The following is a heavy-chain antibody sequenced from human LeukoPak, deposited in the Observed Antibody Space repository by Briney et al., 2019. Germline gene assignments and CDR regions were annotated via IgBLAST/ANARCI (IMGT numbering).Heavy chain of an antibody. D-gene: IGHD6-19*01. CDR3: TRLIAVAGTWEGFDY. CDR1: GFTFSSYS. J-gene: IGHJ4*02. CDR2: IRGTANGYAT. V-gene: IGHV3-73*01. Sequence: GGSLRLSCAASGFTFSSYSMNWVRQAPGKGLEWVGRIRGTANGYATAYAASVKGRFTISRDDSKNTAYLQMNSLKTEDTAVYYCTRLIAVAGTWEGFDYWGQGTLVTVSS.